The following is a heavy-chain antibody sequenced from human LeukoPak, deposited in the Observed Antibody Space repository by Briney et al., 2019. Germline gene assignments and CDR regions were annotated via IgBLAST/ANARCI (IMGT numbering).Heavy chain of an antibody. CDR3: VVVLVPAAVWQFDL. CDR2: IRPDENRK. J-gene: IGHJ2*01. V-gene: IGHV3-30*02. Sequence: GGSLRVSCVASGFTFSHYGFHWVRQARGKGLEWVGIIRPDENRKSYGDSVKGRFTISRDNSKNTVYLQMNTLRAEDTAVYYCVVVLVPAAVWQFDLWGRGTQVTVSS. D-gene: IGHD2-15*01. CDR1: GFTFSHYG.